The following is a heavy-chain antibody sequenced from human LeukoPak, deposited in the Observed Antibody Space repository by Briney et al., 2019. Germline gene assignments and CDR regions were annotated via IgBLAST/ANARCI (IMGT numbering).Heavy chain of an antibody. CDR2: ISYDGSNK. CDR1: GFTFSSYA. V-gene: IGHV3-30-3*01. Sequence: GGSLRLSCAASGFTFSSYAMHWVRQAPGKGLEWVAVISYDGSNKYYADSVKGRFTISRDNSKNTLYLQMNSLRAEDTAVYYCASQEQRLLDYWGQGTLVTVST. D-gene: IGHD6-25*01. CDR3: ASQEQRLLDY. J-gene: IGHJ4*02.